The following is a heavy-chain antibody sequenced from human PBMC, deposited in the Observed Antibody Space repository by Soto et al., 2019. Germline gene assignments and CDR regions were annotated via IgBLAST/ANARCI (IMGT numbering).Heavy chain of an antibody. V-gene: IGHV3-66*01. J-gene: IGHJ6*04. CDR3: ARDDVLCDGGRCYGIPLDF. D-gene: IGHD2-15*01. Sequence: EVQLVESGGGLVQPGGSLRLSCAASGFTVSSKYMTWVRQAPGKGLEWVSLIQSGGTTYYADSVKGRFTISRDTSENTLYLQMDSLRVEDTAVYYCARDDVLCDGGRCYGIPLDFWGKGTTVTVSS. CDR1: GFTVSSKY. CDR2: IQSGGTT.